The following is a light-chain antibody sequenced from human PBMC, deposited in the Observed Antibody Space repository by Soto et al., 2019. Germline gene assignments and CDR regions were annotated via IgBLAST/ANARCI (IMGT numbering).Light chain of an antibody. CDR1: QGISSY. CDR2: ETS. Sequence: DIQMTQSPSSLSATVGDRVTITCRASQGISSYLAWYQQKPGKVPKLLIYETSTLQSGVPPRFSGSGSGTVFSLTISSLQPEDVATYYCQKYNSAPYTFGQGTKVDIK. J-gene: IGKJ1*01. CDR3: QKYNSAPYT. V-gene: IGKV1-27*01.